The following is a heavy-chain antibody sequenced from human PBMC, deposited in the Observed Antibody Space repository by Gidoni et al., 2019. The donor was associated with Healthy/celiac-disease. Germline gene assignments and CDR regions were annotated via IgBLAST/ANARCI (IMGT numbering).Heavy chain of an antibody. V-gene: IGHV3-23*01. D-gene: IGHD6-19*01. J-gene: IGHJ4*02. CDR1: GFTFSSYA. CDR2: ISGSGGST. Sequence: EVQLLEAGVGLVPPGGSLRLSGAASGFTFSSYAMSWVRQAPGKGLEWVSAISGSGGSTYYADPVKGRFTISRDNSKNTLYLQMNSLRAEDTAVYYCAKASVAATEFAYWGQGTLVIVSS. CDR3: AKASVAATEFAY.